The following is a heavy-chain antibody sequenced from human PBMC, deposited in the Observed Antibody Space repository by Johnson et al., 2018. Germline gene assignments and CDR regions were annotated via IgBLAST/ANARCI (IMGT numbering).Heavy chain of an antibody. V-gene: IGHV3-23*04. CDR2: ISGSGDST. D-gene: IGHD6-19*01. CDR3: ARLGRNWLGGPRCVFDI. CDR1: GFTFTSYA. J-gene: IGHJ3*02. Sequence: VQLVESGGGLVQPGGSXRLSCAASGFTFTSYAMSWVRQAPGKGLEWVSTISGSGDSTYYAGSVRGRVTISRDNSKNSRYLQMNSLRAEDTTVYYCARLGRNWLGGPRCVFDIWGQGTMVTVSS.